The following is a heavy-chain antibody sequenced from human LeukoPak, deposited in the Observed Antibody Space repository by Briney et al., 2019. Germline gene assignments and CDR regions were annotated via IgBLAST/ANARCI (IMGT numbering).Heavy chain of an antibody. V-gene: IGHV3-48*03. D-gene: IGHD5/OR15-5a*01. CDR2: ISSSSGTI. J-gene: IGHJ4*02. CDR1: GFTFSSYE. Sequence: GGSLRLSCAASGFTFSSYEMNWVRRAPGKGLEWVSYISSSSGTIYYADSVKGRFTFSRDNAKNSLYLQMNSLRAEDTAVYYCAREGVYNHFDYWGQGTLVTVSS. CDR3: AREGVYNHFDY.